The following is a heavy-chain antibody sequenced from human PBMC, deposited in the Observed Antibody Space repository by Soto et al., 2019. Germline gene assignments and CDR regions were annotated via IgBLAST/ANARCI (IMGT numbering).Heavy chain of an antibody. V-gene: IGHV4-31*03. CDR3: ARVRDYYHTSSYPEGCYFDN. Sequence: PLSLTGIVAGGSIISAGYCWSWVRQRPGRGLEWIGYIFHTGSRYYTASLKTRLTISVDTSKNQFSLKLDSVTAADTAVYYCARVRDYYHTSSYPEGCYFDNWGQGTRVT. D-gene: IGHD3-22*01. J-gene: IGHJ4*02. CDR1: GGSIISAGYC. CDR2: IFHTGSR.